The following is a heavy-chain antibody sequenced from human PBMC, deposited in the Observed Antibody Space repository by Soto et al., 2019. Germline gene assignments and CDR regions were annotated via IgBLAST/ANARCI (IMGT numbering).Heavy chain of an antibody. D-gene: IGHD6-13*01. CDR3: ARVGGAAAVYYYYYYGMDV. J-gene: IGHJ6*02. CDR2: IWYDGSNK. CDR1: GFTFSSYG. V-gene: IGHV3-33*01. Sequence: ESGGGVVQPGRSLRLSCAASGFTFSSYGMHWVRQAPGKGLEWVAVIWYDGSNKYYADSVKGRFTISRDNSKNTLYLQMNSLRAEDTAVYYCARVGGAAAVYYYYYYGMDVWGQGTTVTVSS.